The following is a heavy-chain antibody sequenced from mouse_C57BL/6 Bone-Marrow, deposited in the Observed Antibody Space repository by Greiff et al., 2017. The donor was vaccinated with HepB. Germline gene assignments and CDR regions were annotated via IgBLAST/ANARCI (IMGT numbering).Heavy chain of an antibody. Sequence: QVQLKESGAELVRPGTSVKMSCKASGYTFTNYWIGWAKQRPGHGLEWIGDIYPGGGYTNYNEKFKGKATLTADKSSSTAYMQFSSLTSEDSAIYYCARQLLPKAMDYWGQGTSVTVSS. CDR2: IYPGGGYT. D-gene: IGHD4-1*02. CDR3: ARQLLPKAMDY. CDR1: GYTFTNYW. V-gene: IGHV1-63*01. J-gene: IGHJ4*01.